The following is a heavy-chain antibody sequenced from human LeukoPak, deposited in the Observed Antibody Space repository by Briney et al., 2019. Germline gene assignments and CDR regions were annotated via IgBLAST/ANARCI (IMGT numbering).Heavy chain of an antibody. V-gene: IGHV4-59*01. CDR1: GGSISSYY. Sequence: SETLSLTCTVSGGSISSYYWSWIRQPPGKGLEWIGYIYYSGSTNYNPSLKSRVTISVDTSKNQFSLKLSSVTAADTAVYYCARDPRYNWNDAGAFDIWGQGTMVTVSS. D-gene: IGHD1-1*01. J-gene: IGHJ3*02. CDR3: ARDPRYNWNDAGAFDI. CDR2: IYYSGST.